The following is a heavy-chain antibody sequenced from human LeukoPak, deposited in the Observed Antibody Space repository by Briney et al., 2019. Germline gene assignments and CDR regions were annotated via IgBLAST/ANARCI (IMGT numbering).Heavy chain of an antibody. Sequence: ASVKVSCKASGYTFTSYDINWVRQATGQGLEWMGWMNPNSGNTGYAQKFQGRVTMTRNTSISTAYMELSSLRSEDTAVYYCARVRSMVRGVISYYFQHWGQGTLVTVSS. CDR1: GYTFTSYD. CDR2: MNPNSGNT. CDR3: ARVRSMVRGVISYYFQH. V-gene: IGHV1-8*01. J-gene: IGHJ1*01. D-gene: IGHD3-10*01.